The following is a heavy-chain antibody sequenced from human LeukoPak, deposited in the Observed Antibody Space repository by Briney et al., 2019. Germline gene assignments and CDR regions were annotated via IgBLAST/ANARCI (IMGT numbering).Heavy chain of an antibody. J-gene: IGHJ5*02. CDR2: IKKDGSEK. V-gene: IGHV3-7*01. Sequence: GGSLRLSCAASGFTFSSYWMSWVRQAPGKGLEWVANIKKDGSEKYYVDSVKGRFTISRDNAKTSLYLQMNSLRAEDTAVYYCARVEGAISNWFDPWGQGTLVTVSS. CDR1: GFTFSSYW. D-gene: IGHD1-26*01. CDR3: ARVEGAISNWFDP.